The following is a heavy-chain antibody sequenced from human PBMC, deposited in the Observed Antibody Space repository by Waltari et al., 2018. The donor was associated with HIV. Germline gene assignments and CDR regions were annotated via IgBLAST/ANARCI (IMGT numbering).Heavy chain of an antibody. CDR1: GFTFSVFA. J-gene: IGHJ4*02. Sequence: GFVQPGGSLRLSCAASGFTFSVFAMNWVRQAPGKGLEWVSRISGRGDSTNYADSVKGRFTISRDNSKNTLSLQITSLRVDDTAVYYCATLYSDYGDYWGQGALVTVSS. V-gene: IGHV3-23*01. CDR2: ISGRGDST. CDR3: ATLYSDYGDY. D-gene: IGHD4-17*01.